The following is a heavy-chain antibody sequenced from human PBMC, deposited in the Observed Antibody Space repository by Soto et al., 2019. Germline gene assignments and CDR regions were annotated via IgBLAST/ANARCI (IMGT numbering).Heavy chain of an antibody. J-gene: IGHJ4*02. CDR2: IIPIFGTA. Sequence: ASVKVSCKASGGTFSSYAISWVRQAPGQGLEWMGGIIPIFGTANYAQKFQGRVTITADESTSTAYMELSSLRSEDTAVYYCARDNFRAVSSGYYYIYGSYFDYWGQGTLVTVSS. D-gene: IGHD3-22*01. CDR3: ARDNFRAVSSGYYYIYGSYFDY. V-gene: IGHV1-69*13. CDR1: GGTFSSYA.